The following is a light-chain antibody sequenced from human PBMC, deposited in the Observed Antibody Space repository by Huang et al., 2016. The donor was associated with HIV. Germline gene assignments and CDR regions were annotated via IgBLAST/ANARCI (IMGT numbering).Light chain of an antibody. J-gene: IGKJ4*01. Sequence: EIVMTQSPATLSVSPGERATLSCRASESVSSNLAWYHQKPGQAPRLPMYGASTRATGIPGRFSGSGSGTEFTLTISSLQSEDFAVYYCQQYKNWPLTFGGGTKVEIK. CDR3: QQYKNWPLT. CDR2: GAS. CDR1: ESVSSN. V-gene: IGKV3-15*01.